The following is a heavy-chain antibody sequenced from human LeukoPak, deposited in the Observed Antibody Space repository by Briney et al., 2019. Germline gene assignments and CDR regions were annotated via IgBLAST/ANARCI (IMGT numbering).Heavy chain of an antibody. D-gene: IGHD3-16*02. V-gene: IGHV4-31*11. CDR3: ARAVYYDYVWGSYRLGFDY. CDR2: IYYSGST. CDR1: GGSISSGGYY. Sequence: SETLSLTCAVSGGSISSGGYYWSWIRQHPGKGLEWIGYIYYSGSTYYNPSLKSRVTISVDTSKNQFSLKLSSVTAADTAVYYCARAVYYDYVWGSYRLGFDYWGQGTLVTVSS. J-gene: IGHJ4*02.